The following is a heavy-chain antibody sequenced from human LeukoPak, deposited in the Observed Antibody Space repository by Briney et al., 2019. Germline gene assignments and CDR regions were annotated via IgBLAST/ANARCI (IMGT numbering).Heavy chain of an antibody. CDR3: ARGRRFGGVIVVPYYFDY. Sequence: GGSLRLSCAASGFTFSGYAMHWVRQAPGKGLEYVSPISSNGGSTYYGNSVKGRFTISRDNSKNTLYLQMGSLRAEDMAVYYCARGRRFGGVIVVPYYFDYWGQGTLVTVSS. CDR1: GFTFSGYA. J-gene: IGHJ4*02. D-gene: IGHD3-16*02. V-gene: IGHV3-64*01. CDR2: ISSNGGST.